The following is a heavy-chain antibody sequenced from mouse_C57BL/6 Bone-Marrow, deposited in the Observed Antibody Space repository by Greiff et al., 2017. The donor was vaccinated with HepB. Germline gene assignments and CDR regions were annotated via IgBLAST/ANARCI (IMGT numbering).Heavy chain of an antibody. V-gene: IGHV8-8*01. CDR1: GFSLSTFGMG. J-gene: IGHJ3*01. CDR3: ARIGAYYYGSSYWFAY. Sequence: QVTLKECGPGILQPSQTLSLTCSFSGFSLSTFGMGVGWIRQPSGKGLEWLAHIWWDDDKYYNPALKSRLTISKDTSKNQVFLKIANVDTADTATYYCARIGAYYYGSSYWFAYWGQGTLVTVSA. CDR2: IWWDDDK. D-gene: IGHD1-1*01.